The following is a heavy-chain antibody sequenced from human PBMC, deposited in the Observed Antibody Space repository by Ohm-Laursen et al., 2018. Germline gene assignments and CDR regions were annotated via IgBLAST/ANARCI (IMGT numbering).Heavy chain of an antibody. CDR2: ISSSSSYI. V-gene: IGHV3-21*01. Sequence: GSLRLSCAASGFTFSSYSMNWVRQAPGKGLEWVSSISSSSSYIYYADSVKGRFTISRDNAKNSLYLQMNSLRAEDTAVYYCARYIAAAGATQLDYWGQGTLVTVSS. CDR3: ARYIAAAGATQLDY. D-gene: IGHD6-13*01. J-gene: IGHJ4*02. CDR1: GFTFSSYS.